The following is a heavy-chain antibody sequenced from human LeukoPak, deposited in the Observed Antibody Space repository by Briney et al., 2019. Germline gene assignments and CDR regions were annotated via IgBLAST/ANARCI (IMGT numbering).Heavy chain of an antibody. V-gene: IGHV3-21*05. D-gene: IGHD2-21*01. CDR3: ATDPRLLIY. CDR2: ISGSSSDI. CDR1: GFTFSSYW. Sequence: GGSLRLSCAASGFTFSSYWMSWVRQTPGKGLEWLAYISGSSSDIYYADSVKGRFTISRDNAKNSLFLQMNGLRPEDTALYYCATDPRLLIYWGHGTLVTVSS. J-gene: IGHJ4*01.